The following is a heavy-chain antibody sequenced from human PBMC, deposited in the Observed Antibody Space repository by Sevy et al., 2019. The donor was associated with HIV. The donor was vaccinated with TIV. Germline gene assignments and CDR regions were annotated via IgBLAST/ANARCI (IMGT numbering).Heavy chain of an antibody. CDR3: ARDHVKDGDLGDYYYYAMDV. J-gene: IGHJ6*02. Sequence: GGSLRLSCAASGFTFSDYYMSWIRQAPGKGLEWVSHISGSDTTIYYADSVKGRFSISRDNAKNSLYLQMHSLRAEDTAVYYCARDHVKDGDLGDYYYYAMDVWGQGTTVTVSS. CDR1: GFTFSDYY. CDR2: ISGSDTTI. D-gene: IGHD4-17*01. V-gene: IGHV3-11*01.